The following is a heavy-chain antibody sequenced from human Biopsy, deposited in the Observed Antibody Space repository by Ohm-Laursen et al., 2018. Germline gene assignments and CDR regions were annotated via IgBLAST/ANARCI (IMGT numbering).Heavy chain of an antibody. V-gene: IGHV2-70*16. CDR2: IDWDDAK. Sequence: TQTLTLTCTLSGFSLNTRGMSVTWIRQPPGKALEWLARIDWDDAKFYSESLKTRLTISKGTSENHVVLTLSDVAPVDTATYYCARIPILVVPAAIVYRHRRHLQGLDVWGQGTAVIVSS. CDR3: ARIPILVVPAAIVYRHRRHLQGLDV. J-gene: IGHJ6*02. D-gene: IGHD2-2*02. CDR1: GFSLNTRGMS.